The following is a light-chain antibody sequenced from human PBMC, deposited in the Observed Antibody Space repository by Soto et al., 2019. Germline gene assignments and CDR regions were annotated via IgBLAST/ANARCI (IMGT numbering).Light chain of an antibody. J-gene: IGKJ2*01. CDR1: KSLNSDY. CDR2: GAS. CDR3: QQFGNSRYT. V-gene: IGKV3-20*01. Sequence: EIVLTQSPGTLSLSPGETATLSCRASKSLNSDYLAWYQQIPGQAPGVLIYGASTRAAGIPDRFSGSGSGTDFTLTITRLEPEDFAVYYCQQFGNSRYTFGQGTKLEIK.